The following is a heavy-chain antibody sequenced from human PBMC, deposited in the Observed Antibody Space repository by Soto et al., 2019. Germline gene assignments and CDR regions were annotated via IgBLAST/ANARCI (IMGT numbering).Heavy chain of an antibody. CDR1: GGSVSSGDYY. CDR3: ARGTQWGYGMDV. Sequence: PSETLSLTCTVSGGSVSSGDYYWSWIRQPPGKGLEWIGYIYYSGSTYYNSPLESRVTISVDTSKNQFSLNLSSVTAADTAVYYCARGTQWGYGMDVWGQGTTVTVSS. V-gene: IGHV4-30-4*01. J-gene: IGHJ6*02. D-gene: IGHD1-26*01. CDR2: IYYSGST.